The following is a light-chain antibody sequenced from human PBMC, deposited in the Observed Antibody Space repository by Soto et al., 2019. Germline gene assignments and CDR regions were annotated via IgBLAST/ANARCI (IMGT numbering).Light chain of an antibody. Sequence: EIVLTQSPATLSLSPGERVTLSCRASLSVNKYLAWYQQKPGQAPRLLIYGASMRATGIPDRFSGSGSGTDFTLTISRLEPEDFAVYYCQQCGSSSTFGQGTRLEIK. CDR2: GAS. CDR3: QQCGSSST. V-gene: IGKV3-11*01. CDR1: LSVNKY. J-gene: IGKJ5*01.